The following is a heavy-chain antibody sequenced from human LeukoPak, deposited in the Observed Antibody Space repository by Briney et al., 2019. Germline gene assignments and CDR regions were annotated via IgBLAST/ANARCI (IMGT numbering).Heavy chain of an antibody. V-gene: IGHV3-23*01. D-gene: IGHD2-21*01. J-gene: IGHJ4*02. CDR2: VSGSGGGA. CDR3: AKDSIDVIAVYYFDY. Sequence: GGSLRLSCAASGFTFNNYVMSWVRQSPGKGLEWVSAVSGSGGGAYYANSVKGRFTISRDNSKNTLYLQMNGLRAEDTAVYYCAKDSIDVIAVYYFDYWGQGTLVTVSS. CDR1: GFTFNNYV.